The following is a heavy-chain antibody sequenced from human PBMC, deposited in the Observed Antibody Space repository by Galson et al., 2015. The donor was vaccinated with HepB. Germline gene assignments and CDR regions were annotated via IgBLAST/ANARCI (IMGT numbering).Heavy chain of an antibody. CDR1: GYTFTSYA. CDR2: INAGNGNT. V-gene: IGHV1-3*01. J-gene: IGHJ5*02. CDR3: ASALNYDSSGYPYNWFDP. D-gene: IGHD3-22*01. Sequence: SVKVSCKASGYTFTSYAMHWVRQAPGQRLEWMGWINAGNGNTKYSQKFQGRVTITRDTSASTAYVELSSLRSEDTAVYYCASALNYDSSGYPYNWFDPWGQGTLVNVSS.